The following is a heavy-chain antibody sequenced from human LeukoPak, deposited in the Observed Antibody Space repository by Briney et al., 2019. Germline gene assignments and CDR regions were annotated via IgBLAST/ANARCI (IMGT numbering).Heavy chain of an antibody. CDR2: IYYSGST. Sequence: PSETLSLTCTVSGGSISSGGYYWSWIRQHPGKGLEWIGYIYYSGSTYYNPSLKSRVTISVDTSKNQFSLKLSPVTAADTAVYYCARLVRIGGSFYHYYGMDVWGQGTTVTVSS. D-gene: IGHD2-15*01. CDR1: GGSISSGGYY. J-gene: IGHJ6*02. CDR3: ARLVRIGGSFYHYYGMDV. V-gene: IGHV4-31*03.